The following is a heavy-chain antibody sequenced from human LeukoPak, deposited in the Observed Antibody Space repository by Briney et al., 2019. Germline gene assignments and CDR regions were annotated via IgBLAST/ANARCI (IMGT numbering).Heavy chain of an antibody. V-gene: IGHV1-69*05. D-gene: IGHD6-6*01. CDR2: IMPIFCTS. CDR1: GGTFSSYA. J-gene: IGHJ4*02. Sequence: SVKVSFKASGGTFSSYAISWVRQAPGQGLEWMGGIMPIFCTSNYAQKFQGRVTITTDESTTKAYMVLSSLRSEDTVVYYCASTPRIAARPTYYFDYWGQGTLVTVSS. CDR3: ASTPRIAARPTYYFDY.